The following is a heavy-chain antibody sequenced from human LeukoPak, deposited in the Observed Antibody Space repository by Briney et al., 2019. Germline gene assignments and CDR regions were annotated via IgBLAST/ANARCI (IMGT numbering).Heavy chain of an antibody. Sequence: GGSLRLSCAASGFTFSSYSMNWVRQAPGKGLEWVSSISSSSSYIYYADSVKGRFTISRDNAKNSLYLQMNSLRAEDTAVYYCAREAVAGTMNWFDPWGQGTLVTVSS. V-gene: IGHV3-21*01. CDR1: GFTFSSYS. CDR3: AREAVAGTMNWFDP. J-gene: IGHJ5*02. D-gene: IGHD6-19*01. CDR2: ISSSSSYI.